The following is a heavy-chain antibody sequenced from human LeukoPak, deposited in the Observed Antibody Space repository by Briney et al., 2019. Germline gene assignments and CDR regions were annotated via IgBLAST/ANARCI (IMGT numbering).Heavy chain of an antibody. CDR2: IYYSGST. J-gene: IGHJ4*02. V-gene: IGHV4-59*12. CDR1: GGSISSYY. Sequence: PSETLSLTCTVSGGSISSYYWSWIRQPPGKGLEWIGYIYYSGSTNYNPSLKSRVTISVDTSKNQFSLKLSSVTAADTAVYYCARDKVGATDWGQGTLVTVSS. D-gene: IGHD1-26*01. CDR3: ARDKVGATD.